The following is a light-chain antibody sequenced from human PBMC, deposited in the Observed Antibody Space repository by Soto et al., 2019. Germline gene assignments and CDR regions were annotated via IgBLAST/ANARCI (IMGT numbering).Light chain of an antibody. CDR1: QSVGSN. Sequence: EIVMTQSPATLSVSPGDRATLSCRASQSVGSNLAWYQQKPGQAPRLLIYGASTRATGIPARFSGSGSGTEFTLTISSLQSEDFAVYYCQQYYDWPWTFGQGTTVEIK. CDR2: GAS. V-gene: IGKV3-15*01. CDR3: QQYYDWPWT. J-gene: IGKJ1*01.